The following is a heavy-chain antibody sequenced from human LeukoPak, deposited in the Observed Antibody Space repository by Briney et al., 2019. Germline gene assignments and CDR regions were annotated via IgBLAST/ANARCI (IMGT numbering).Heavy chain of an antibody. Sequence: PGESLTLSCAASGFSLNYYVMHWLRQPPGKGLEWVAALFHDGNTKHYADSVKGRFTISRDISKNTFYLQMNSLTAEDTAVYYCARDDRPEILYYYMDVWGKGTTVAVSS. CDR2: LFHDGNTK. J-gene: IGHJ6*03. D-gene: IGHD1-14*01. CDR1: GFSLNYYV. CDR3: ARDDRPEILYYYMDV. V-gene: IGHV3-33*01.